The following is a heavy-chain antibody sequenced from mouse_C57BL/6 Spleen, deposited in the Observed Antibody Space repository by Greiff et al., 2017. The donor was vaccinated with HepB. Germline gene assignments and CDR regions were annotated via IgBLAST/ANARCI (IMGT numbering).Heavy chain of an antibody. CDR3: ARENPYYSNPWFAY. Sequence: QVQLQQSGAELVKPGASVKISCKASGYAFSSYWMNWVKQRPGKGLEWIGQIYPGDGDTNYNGKFKGKATLTADKSSSTAYMQLSSLTSEDSAVYFCARENPYYSNPWFAYWGQGTLVTVSA. CDR1: GYAFSSYW. V-gene: IGHV1-80*01. CDR2: IYPGDGDT. D-gene: IGHD2-5*01. J-gene: IGHJ3*01.